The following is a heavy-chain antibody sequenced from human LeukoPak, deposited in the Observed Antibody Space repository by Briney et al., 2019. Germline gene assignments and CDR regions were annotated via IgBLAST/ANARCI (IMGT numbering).Heavy chain of an antibody. V-gene: IGHV1-2*02. CDR2: INPNSGGT. Sequence: GASVKVSCKASGYTFTGYYMHWVRQAPGQGLEWMGWINPNSGGTNYAQKFQGRVTMTRDTPISTAYMELSRLRSDDTAVYYCARGRIVVVPWFDPWGQGTLVTVSS. CDR3: ARGRIVVVPWFDP. J-gene: IGHJ5*02. CDR1: GYTFTGYY. D-gene: IGHD2-2*01.